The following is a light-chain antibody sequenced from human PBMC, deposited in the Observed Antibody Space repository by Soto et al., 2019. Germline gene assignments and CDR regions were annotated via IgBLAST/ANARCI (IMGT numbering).Light chain of an antibody. J-gene: IGKJ2*01. CDR2: GAS. CDR3: QQYSSSPPMYT. CDR1: QSVSSSY. Sequence: EIVLTQSPGTLSLSPGERATLSCRASQSVSSSYLAWYQQKPGQAPRLLIYGASSRATGIPDRFSGSGSGTDFTLTISRLEPEDFAVYYWQQYSSSPPMYTFGQGTKLEIK. V-gene: IGKV3-20*01.